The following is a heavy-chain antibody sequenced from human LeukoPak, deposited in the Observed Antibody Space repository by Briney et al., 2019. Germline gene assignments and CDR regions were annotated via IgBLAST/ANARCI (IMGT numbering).Heavy chain of an antibody. CDR1: GFTFSSYW. CDR2: INSDGKTT. CDR3: TRGITLTRGGRSGY. D-gene: IGHD3-10*01. V-gene: IGHV3-74*01. J-gene: IGHJ4*02. Sequence: GGSLRLSCAASGFTFSSYWMYWVRQAPGKGLVWVSRINSDGKTTNYADSVKGRFTISRDNAKNTLYLQMNSMRAEDSAVYYCTRGITLTRGGRSGYWGQGTLVTVSS.